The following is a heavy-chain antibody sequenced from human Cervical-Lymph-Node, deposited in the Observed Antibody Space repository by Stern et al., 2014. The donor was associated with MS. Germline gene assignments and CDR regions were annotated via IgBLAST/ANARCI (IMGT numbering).Heavy chain of an antibody. V-gene: IGHV3-23*04. CDR1: GFSFSFFA. Sequence: EVQLVQSGGGLVQPGGSLRLTCAASGFSFSFFAMSWVRQAPGKGLECGSLIAAGGDVTYYADSVKGRFTISRDNSKNTVYLQIHSLRAEDTAVYYCAKEDLDYYDSNGNDFWGQGTQVAVSS. CDR3: AKEDLDYYDSNGNDF. D-gene: IGHD3-22*01. J-gene: IGHJ4*02. CDR2: IAAGGDVT.